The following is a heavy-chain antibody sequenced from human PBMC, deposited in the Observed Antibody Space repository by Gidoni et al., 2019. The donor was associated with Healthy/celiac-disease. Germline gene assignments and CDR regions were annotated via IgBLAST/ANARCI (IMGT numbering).Heavy chain of an antibody. CDR2: INPSGGST. Sequence: QVQLVQSGAEVKKPGASVKVSCKASGYTFTSYYMHWVRQAPGQGLEWMGIINPSGGSTSYAQKFQGRVTMTRDTSTSTVYMELSSLRSEDTAVYYCARDPLQQQLVLYYYGMDVWGQGTTVTVSS. V-gene: IGHV1-46*01. D-gene: IGHD6-13*01. J-gene: IGHJ6*02. CDR1: GYTFTSYY. CDR3: ARDPLQQQLVLYYYGMDV.